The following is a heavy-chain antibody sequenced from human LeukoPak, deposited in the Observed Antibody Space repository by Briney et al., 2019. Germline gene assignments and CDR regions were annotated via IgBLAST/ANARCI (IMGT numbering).Heavy chain of an antibody. CDR3: ARGFYYYDSSGYYYYFDY. D-gene: IGHD3-22*01. CDR2: IYYSGST. CDR1: GGSISSYY. J-gene: IGHJ4*02. Sequence: SETLSLTCTVSGGSISSYYWSWIRQPPGKGLEWIGYIYYSGSTNYNPSPKSRVTISVDTSKNQFSLKLSSVTAADTAVYYCARGFYYYDSSGYYYYFDYWGQGTLVTVSS. V-gene: IGHV4-59*01.